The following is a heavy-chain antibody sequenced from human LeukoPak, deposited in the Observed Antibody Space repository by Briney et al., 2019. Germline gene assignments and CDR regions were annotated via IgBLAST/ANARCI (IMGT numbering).Heavy chain of an antibody. CDR3: ARTSGGPEIEEAYYFDY. CDR1: GGSVSSHY. CDR2: IYYSGST. D-gene: IGHD4-23*01. J-gene: IGHJ4*02. Sequence: PSETLSLTCTVSGGSVSSHYWSWIRQPPGKGLEWIGYIYYSGSTNYYPSLKSRVTISVDTSKNQLSLKLSSVTAADTAVHDCARTSGGPEIEEAYYFDYWGQGTLVTVSS. V-gene: IGHV4-59*02.